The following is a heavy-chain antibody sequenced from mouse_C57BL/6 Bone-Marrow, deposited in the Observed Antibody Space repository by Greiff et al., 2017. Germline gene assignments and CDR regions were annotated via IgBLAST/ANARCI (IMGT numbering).Heavy chain of an antibody. J-gene: IGHJ2*01. CDR1: GFNIKDDY. V-gene: IGHV14-4*01. D-gene: IGHD1-1*01. CDR3: TATTVVERGD. Sequence: VHVKQSGAELVRPGASVKLSCTASGFNIKDDYMHWVKQRPEQGLGWIGWIDSGTGDTEYASKFQGKATITADTSSNTAFLQRSSLTSEDTSVYYCTATTVVERGDWGQGTTLTVSS. CDR2: IDSGTGDT.